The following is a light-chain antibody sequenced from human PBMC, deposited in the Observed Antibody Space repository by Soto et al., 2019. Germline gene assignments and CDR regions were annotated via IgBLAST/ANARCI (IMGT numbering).Light chain of an antibody. CDR3: QQYNSYSRT. CDR1: QSISYF. Sequence: DIQMTQSTSSLTAFVGDRVTITCRASQSISYFLNWFQQKPGKAPKLLIYAASSLQSGVPSRFSASGSGTEFTLTISSLQPDDFATHYCQQYNSYSRTFGQGTKVDI. J-gene: IGKJ1*01. CDR2: AAS. V-gene: IGKV1-16*01.